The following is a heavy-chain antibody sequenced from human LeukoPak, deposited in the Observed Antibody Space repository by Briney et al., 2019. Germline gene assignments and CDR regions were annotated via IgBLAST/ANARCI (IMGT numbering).Heavy chain of an antibody. Sequence: SETLSLTCTVSGGSISSYYWSWIRQPPGKGLEWIGYVYYSGSTSYNPSLKSRVTVSVDTSKNQFSLKLSSVTAADTAVYYCARRGSSSGLGFDYWGQGTLVTVSS. J-gene: IGHJ4*02. CDR2: VYYSGST. V-gene: IGHV4-59*01. D-gene: IGHD6-6*01. CDR3: ARRGSSSGLGFDY. CDR1: GGSISSYY.